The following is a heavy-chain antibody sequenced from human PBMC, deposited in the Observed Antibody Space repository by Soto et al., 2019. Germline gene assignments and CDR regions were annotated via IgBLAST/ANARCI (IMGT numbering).Heavy chain of an antibody. J-gene: IGHJ4*02. CDR2: IYHSGST. D-gene: IGHD5-18*01. V-gene: IGHV4-4*02. CDR3: ACSSGYSYGYYFDY. CDR1: GGSISSSNW. Sequence: PSETLSLTCAVSGGSISSSNWWSWDRQPPGKGLEWIGEIYHSGSTNYNPSLKSRVTISVDKSKNQFSLKLSSVTAADTAVYYCACSSGYSYGYYFDYWGQGTLVTVSS.